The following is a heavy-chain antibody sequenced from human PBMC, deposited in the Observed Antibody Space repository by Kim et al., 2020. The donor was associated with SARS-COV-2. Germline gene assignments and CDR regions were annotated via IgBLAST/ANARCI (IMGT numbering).Heavy chain of an antibody. V-gene: IGHV4-61*01. CDR1: GGSVSSGSYY. D-gene: IGHD3-9*01. Sequence: SETLSLTCTVSGGSVSSGSYYWSWIRQPPGKGLEWIGYIYYSGSTNYNPSLKSRVTISVDTSKNQFSLKLSSVTAADTAVYYCARDRIGIVTGYYFVYY. CDR2: IYYSGST. J-gene: IGHJ6*01. CDR3: ARDRIGIVTGYYFVYY.